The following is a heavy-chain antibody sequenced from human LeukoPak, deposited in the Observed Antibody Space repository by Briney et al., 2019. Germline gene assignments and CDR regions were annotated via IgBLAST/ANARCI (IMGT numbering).Heavy chain of an antibody. J-gene: IGHJ6*04. Sequence: GESLQISCQGFEYSFTSYWIGWVRQMPGKGPEWMGIIHPGDSNIRYSPSFQGQITISADKSISTAYLQWSSLKASDTAMYYCARQTPNQYGMNVWGTGTTVTVSS. D-gene: IGHD2-15*01. V-gene: IGHV5-51*01. CDR1: EYSFTSYW. CDR2: IHPGDSNI. CDR3: ARQTPNQYGMNV.